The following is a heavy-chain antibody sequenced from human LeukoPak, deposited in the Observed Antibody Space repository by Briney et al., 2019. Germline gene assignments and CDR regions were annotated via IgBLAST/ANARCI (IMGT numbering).Heavy chain of an antibody. CDR1: GYTFTNYV. CDR2: ISAYNGNT. J-gene: IGHJ4*02. D-gene: IGHD2-21*01. Sequence: GASVKVSCKASGYTFTNYVINWVRQAPGQGLEWVGWISAYNGNTNYTQKFQGRLTITMDTSTSTAYMELRCLRSDDTAVYFCAREHIFERSRVDYWGQGTLVTVSS. CDR3: AREHIFERSRVDY. V-gene: IGHV1-18*04.